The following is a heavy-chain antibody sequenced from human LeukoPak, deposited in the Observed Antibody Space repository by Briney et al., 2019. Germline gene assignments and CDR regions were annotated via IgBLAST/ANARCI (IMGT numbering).Heavy chain of an antibody. Sequence: GGSLRLSCAASGFTLSGNWMHWVRQAPGKGLEWVGRINSDGSSTNYADSVKGRFTISIDNAKNTLYLQIISLRAEDTAVYYCSSRDNSDSWGQGTLVTVSS. J-gene: IGHJ4*02. CDR1: GFTLSGNW. D-gene: IGHD2-15*01. CDR3: SSRDNSDS. V-gene: IGHV3-74*01. CDR2: INSDGSST.